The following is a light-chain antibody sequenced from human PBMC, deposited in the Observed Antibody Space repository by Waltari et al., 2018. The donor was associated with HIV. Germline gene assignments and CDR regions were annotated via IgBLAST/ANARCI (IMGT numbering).Light chain of an antibody. Sequence: QSALTQPASVSGSPGQSITLSCTGDSSDVGRYNYVSWYQHHPGKAPKLIIYDVSNRPPGVSNRFSGSKSGTTASLTISGLQAEDEADYYCSSYTSSRTVVFGGGTKLTVL. CDR2: DVS. J-gene: IGLJ2*01. V-gene: IGLV2-14*03. CDR1: SSDVGRYNY. CDR3: SSYTSSRTVV.